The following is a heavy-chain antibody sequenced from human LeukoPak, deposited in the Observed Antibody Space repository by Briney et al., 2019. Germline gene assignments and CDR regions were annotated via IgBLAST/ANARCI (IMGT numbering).Heavy chain of an antibody. CDR2: ISAYNGNT. CDR1: GYTFTSYG. V-gene: IGHV1-18*01. D-gene: IGHD3-22*01. CDR3: ARQYYDSGSGGGFDY. Sequence: ASVKVSCKASGYTFTSYGISWVRQAPGQGLEWMGWISAYNGNTNYAQKLQGRVTMTTDTSASTAYMELSSLRSEDTAVYYCARQYYDSGSGGGFDYWGQGTLVTVSS. J-gene: IGHJ4*02.